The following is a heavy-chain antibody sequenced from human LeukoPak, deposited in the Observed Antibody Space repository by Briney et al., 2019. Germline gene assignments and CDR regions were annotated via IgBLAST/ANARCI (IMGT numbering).Heavy chain of an antibody. J-gene: IGHJ4*02. CDR2: ISGSGGST. Sequence: GGSLRLSCAASGFTFSSCAMSWVRQAPGKGLEWVSSISGSGGSTYPADSVKGLFTISRDNSKNTLYLQMNSLRAGDTAVYYCAKEGNEIYTYGLFDSWGQGTLVTVSS. V-gene: IGHV3-23*01. D-gene: IGHD5-18*01. CDR1: GFTFSSCA. CDR3: AKEGNEIYTYGLFDS.